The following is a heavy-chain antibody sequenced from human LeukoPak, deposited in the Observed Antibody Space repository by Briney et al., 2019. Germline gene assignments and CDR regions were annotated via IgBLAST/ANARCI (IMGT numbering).Heavy chain of an antibody. V-gene: IGHV4-34*01. D-gene: IGHD6-19*01. J-gene: IGHJ4*02. CDR3: ARHVRWYSSGWYHFDY. CDR1: GGSFSGYY. CDR2: INHSGST. Sequence: SETLSLTCAVYGGSFSGYYWSWIRQPPGKGLEWIGEINHSGSTNYNPSLKSRVTISVDTSKNQFSLKLSSVTAADTAVYYCARHVRWYSSGWYHFDYWGQGTLVTVSS.